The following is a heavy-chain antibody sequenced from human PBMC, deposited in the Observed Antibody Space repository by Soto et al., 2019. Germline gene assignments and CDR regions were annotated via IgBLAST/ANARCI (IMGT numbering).Heavy chain of an antibody. V-gene: IGHV3-33*01. D-gene: IGHD6-13*01. Sequence: PGGSLRLSCAASGFTFSIYGMHWVRQAPGKGLEWVAVIWYDGSNKYYADSVKGRFTISRDNSKNTLYLQMNSLRAEDTAVYYCARGGHSSSWYYFDYWGQGTLVTVSS. CDR1: GFTFSIYG. CDR2: IWYDGSNK. J-gene: IGHJ4*02. CDR3: ARGGHSSSWYYFDY.